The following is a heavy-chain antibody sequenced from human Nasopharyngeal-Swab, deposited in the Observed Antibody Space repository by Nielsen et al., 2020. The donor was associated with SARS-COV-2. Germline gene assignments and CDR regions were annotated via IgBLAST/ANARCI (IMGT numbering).Heavy chain of an antibody. V-gene: IGHV1-69*04. D-gene: IGHD3-10*01. CDR2: IIPILGIA. Sequence: SVKVSCKASGGTFSSYAISWVRQAPGQGLEWMGRIIPILGIANYAQKFQGRVTINADKSTSTAYMELSSLRSEDTAVYYCARGNRITMVRGVPYYYYYGMDVWGQGTTVTVSS. CDR1: GGTFSSYA. CDR3: ARGNRITMVRGVPYYYYYGMDV. J-gene: IGHJ6*02.